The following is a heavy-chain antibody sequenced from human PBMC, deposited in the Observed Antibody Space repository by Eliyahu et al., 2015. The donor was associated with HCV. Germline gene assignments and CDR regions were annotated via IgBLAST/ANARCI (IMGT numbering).Heavy chain of an antibody. CDR3: ASGGGGIAVAGTGGWFDP. CDR2: IHYSGST. V-gene: IGHV4-59*01. D-gene: IGHD6-19*01. Sequence: QVQLQESGPVLVKPXETLSLTCPVSGGXITTSCXXXTRKPPGKGLEWIGYIHYSGSTNYNPSLKSRVTISLDTSKNQFSLKLTSVTAADTAVYFCASGGGGIAVAGTGGWFDPWGQGTLVTVSS. CDR1: GGXITTSC. J-gene: IGHJ5*02.